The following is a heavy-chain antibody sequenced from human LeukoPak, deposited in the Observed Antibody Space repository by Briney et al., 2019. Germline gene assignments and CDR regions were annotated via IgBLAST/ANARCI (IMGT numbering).Heavy chain of an antibody. CDR1: GFIFSSYD. J-gene: IGHJ6*03. CDR3: AKEKAYYYDSSGHFQSDPDSYYNYYMDV. Sequence: GGSLRLSCAVSGFIFSSYDMNWVRQAPGKGLEWVSFISTRGNSIYYADSVKGRFTISRDNSNNTLHLQMNTLTTEDTALYYCAKEKAYYYDSSGHFQSDPDSYYNYYMDVWGKGTTVIISS. V-gene: IGHV3-48*03. D-gene: IGHD3-22*01. CDR2: ISTRGNSI.